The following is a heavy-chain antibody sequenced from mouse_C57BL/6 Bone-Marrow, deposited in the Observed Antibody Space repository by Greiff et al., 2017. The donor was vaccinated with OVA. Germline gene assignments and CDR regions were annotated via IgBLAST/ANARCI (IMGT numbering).Heavy chain of an antibody. CDR3: ARSRWLLQVDY. V-gene: IGHV1-76*01. CDR1: GYTFTDYY. J-gene: IGHJ2*01. CDR2: IYPGSGNT. D-gene: IGHD2-3*01. Sequence: VQLQQSGAELVRPGASVKLSCKASGYTFTDYYINWVKQRPGQGLEWIARIYPGSGNTYYNEKFKGKATLTAEKSSSTAYMQLSSLTSEDSAVYFCARSRWLLQVDYWGQGTTLTVSS.